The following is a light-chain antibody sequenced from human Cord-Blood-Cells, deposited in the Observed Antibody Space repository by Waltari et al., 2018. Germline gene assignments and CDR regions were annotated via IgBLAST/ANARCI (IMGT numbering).Light chain of an antibody. Sequence: DIQMTQSPSSVSASVGDRVTITCRASQGISSWLAWSQQKPGKAPKFLIYAASSLQSGVPSRFSGSGSGTDFTLTISSLQPEDFATYYCQQANSFPPAFGGGTKVEIK. CDR2: AAS. CDR1: QGISSW. J-gene: IGKJ4*01. CDR3: QQANSFPPA. V-gene: IGKV1D-12*01.